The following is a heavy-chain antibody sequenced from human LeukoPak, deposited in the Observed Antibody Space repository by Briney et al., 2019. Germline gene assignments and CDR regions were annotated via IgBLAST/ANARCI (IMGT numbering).Heavy chain of an antibody. D-gene: IGHD6-19*01. J-gene: IGHJ4*02. V-gene: IGHV3-74*03. CDR1: GLTLSNYW. Sequence: GGSLRLSCAASGLTLSNYWMHWVRQAPGKGPVWVSRMNYDGSSTTYADSVKGRFTISRDNAKNTLYLQMNSLRAEDTAVYYCARTREQWQVLDYWGQGTLVTVSS. CDR2: MNYDGSST. CDR3: ARTREQWQVLDY.